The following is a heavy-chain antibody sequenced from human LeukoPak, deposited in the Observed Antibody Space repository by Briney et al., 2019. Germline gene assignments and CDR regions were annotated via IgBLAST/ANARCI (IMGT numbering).Heavy chain of an antibody. Sequence: PSETLSLTCAVSGGSISSGGYSWSWIRQPPGKGLEWIGYIYHSGSTYYNPSLKSRVTISVDRSKNQFSLKLSSVTAADTAVYYCARVGPYDSSGYGGYWGQGTLVTVSS. CDR3: ARVGPYDSSGYGGY. CDR2: IYHSGST. J-gene: IGHJ4*02. V-gene: IGHV4-30-2*01. D-gene: IGHD3-22*01. CDR1: GGSISSGGYS.